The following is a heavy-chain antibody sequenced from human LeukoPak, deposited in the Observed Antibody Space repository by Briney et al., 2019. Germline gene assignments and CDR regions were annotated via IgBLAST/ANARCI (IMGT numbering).Heavy chain of an antibody. V-gene: IGHV3-30*02. CDR1: GFSFSVYG. CDR3: ARDYYDFWSAINPVV. D-gene: IGHD3-3*01. Sequence: QSGGSLRLSCAASGFSFSVYGMHWVRQAPGKGLEWVAFIRYNGGDKYYGDPVKGRFTISRDNAKNSLYLQMNSLRAEDTAVYYCARDYYDFWSAINPVVWGKGTTVTVSS. J-gene: IGHJ6*04. CDR2: IRYNGGDK.